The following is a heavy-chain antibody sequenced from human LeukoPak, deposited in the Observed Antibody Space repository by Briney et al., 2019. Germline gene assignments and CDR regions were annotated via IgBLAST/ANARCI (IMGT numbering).Heavy chain of an antibody. D-gene: IGHD3-3*01. V-gene: IGHV3-30*03. CDR1: GFTFSSYG. CDR2: ISYDGSNK. Sequence: GRSLRLSCAASGFTFSSYGMHWVRQAPGKGLEWVAVISYDGSNKYYADSVKGRFTISRDNSKNTLYLQMNSLRAGDTAVYYCARVRITIFGVVTRHKYYLDYWGQGTLVTVSS. J-gene: IGHJ4*02. CDR3: ARVRITIFGVVTRHKYYLDY.